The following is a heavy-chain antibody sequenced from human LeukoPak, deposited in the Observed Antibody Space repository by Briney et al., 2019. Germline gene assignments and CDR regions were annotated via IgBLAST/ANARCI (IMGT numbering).Heavy chain of an antibody. Sequence: NTGGSLRLSCVVSGFSFSDSYMTWIRQTPGKGLESLAYISGSGSDIYYADSVKGRFTISRDNAKNSLYLQMNSLRPEDTALYYCSTDPRLLIYWGHGTLVTVSS. J-gene: IGHJ4*01. CDR2: ISGSGSDI. D-gene: IGHD2-8*01. CDR1: GFSFSDSY. V-gene: IGHV3-11*01. CDR3: STDPRLLIY.